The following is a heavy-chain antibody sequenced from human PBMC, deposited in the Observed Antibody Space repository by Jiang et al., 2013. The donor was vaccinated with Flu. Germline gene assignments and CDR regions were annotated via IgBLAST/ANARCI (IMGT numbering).Heavy chain of an antibody. CDR3: AKVWGSWLLLRGYFDY. V-gene: IGHV3-23*01. J-gene: IGHJ4*02. D-gene: IGHD3-22*01. Sequence: VQLLESGGGLVQPGGSLRLSCAASGFTFSSYAMSWVRQAPGKGLEWVLAISGSGGSTYYADSVKGRFTISRDNSKNTLYLQMNSLRAEDTAVYYCAKVWGSWLLLRGYFDYWGRGNPGHRLL. CDR2: ISGSGGST. CDR1: GFTFSSYA.